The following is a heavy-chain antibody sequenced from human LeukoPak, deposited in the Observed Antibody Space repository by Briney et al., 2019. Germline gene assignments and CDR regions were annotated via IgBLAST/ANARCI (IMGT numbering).Heavy chain of an antibody. CDR3: ARPLIVVSPAATYDAFDI. Sequence: TSETLSLTCTVSGGSISSGGYYWSWIRQHPGKGLEWIGYIYYSGSTYYNPSLKSRVTISVDTSKNQFSLKLSSVTAADTAEYYCARPLIVVSPAATYDAFDIWGQGTMVTVSS. V-gene: IGHV4-31*03. J-gene: IGHJ3*02. CDR2: IYYSGST. D-gene: IGHD2-15*01. CDR1: GGSISSGGYY.